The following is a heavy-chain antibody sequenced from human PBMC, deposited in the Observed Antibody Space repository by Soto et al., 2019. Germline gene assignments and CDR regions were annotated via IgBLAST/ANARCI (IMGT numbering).Heavy chain of an antibody. CDR2: SNWNGGTT. Sequence: EVQLVESGGGVVRPGGSLRLSCAASGFTFDDFGMNWVRRAPGKGLEWVSTSNWNGGTTIYADSVKGRFTISRDNAKNSLYLQMHRLRAEDTALYHCATSTGDFWGQGTLVTVSS. CDR3: ATSTGDF. CDR1: GFTFDDFG. J-gene: IGHJ4*02. D-gene: IGHD2-2*01. V-gene: IGHV3-20*01.